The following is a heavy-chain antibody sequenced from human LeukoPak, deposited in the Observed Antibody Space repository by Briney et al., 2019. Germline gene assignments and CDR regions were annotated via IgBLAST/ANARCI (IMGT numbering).Heavy chain of an antibody. CDR1: GFSVSSNY. D-gene: IGHD3-22*01. CDR2: IYGGGNT. J-gene: IGHJ4*02. Sequence: GGSLRLSCAASGFSVSSNYMSWVRQAPGKGLEWVSVIYGGGNTYYADYVKGRFTISRDNSKNTLYLQMNSLRAEDTAVYYCARAPYDSSAYGVDYWGQGTLVTVSS. CDR3: ARAPYDSSAYGVDY. V-gene: IGHV3-66*01.